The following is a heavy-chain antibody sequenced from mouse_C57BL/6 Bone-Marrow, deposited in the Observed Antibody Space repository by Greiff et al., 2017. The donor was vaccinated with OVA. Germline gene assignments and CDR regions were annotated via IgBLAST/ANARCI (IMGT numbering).Heavy chain of an antibody. J-gene: IGHJ2*01. Sequence: QVQLQQPGAELVKPGASGKLSCKPSGYTFTSYWLHWVTQRPGQGLEWIGMFHPNSGSTNYNETFKSKATLTVDKSTSPAFMQLSRLSSEDAVVYYGARWSRGFDYWGQGTALTVSA. CDR2: FHPNSGST. CDR3: ARWSRGFDY. CDR1: GYTFTSYW. V-gene: IGHV1-64*01.